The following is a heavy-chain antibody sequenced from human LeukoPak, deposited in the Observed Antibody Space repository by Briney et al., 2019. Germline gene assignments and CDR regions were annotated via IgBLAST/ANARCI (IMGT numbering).Heavy chain of an antibody. Sequence: SETLSLTCTVSGDSIISSYWSWIRQPPGKGLEWIGYIYRFGNTDYNPSLMRRVTISLDTSKKQLSLNLTSVTAADTAVYYCAGRGQRYFRDWGQGTLVTVSS. V-gene: IGHV4-4*08. CDR3: AGRGQRYFRD. J-gene: IGHJ1*01. CDR1: GDSIISSY. CDR2: IYRFGNT.